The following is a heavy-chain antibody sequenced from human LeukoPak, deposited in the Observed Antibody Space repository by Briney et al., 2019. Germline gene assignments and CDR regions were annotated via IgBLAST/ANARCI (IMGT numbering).Heavy chain of an antibody. CDR2: INPSGGST. Sequence: GASVKVSCKASGGTFSSYAISWVRQAPGQGLEWMGIINPSGGSTSYAQKFQGRVTMTRDTSTSTVYMELSSLRSEDTAVYYCARRGVGASVNFDYWGQGTLVTVSS. J-gene: IGHJ4*02. D-gene: IGHD1-26*01. V-gene: IGHV1-46*01. CDR1: GGTFSSYA. CDR3: ARRGVGASVNFDY.